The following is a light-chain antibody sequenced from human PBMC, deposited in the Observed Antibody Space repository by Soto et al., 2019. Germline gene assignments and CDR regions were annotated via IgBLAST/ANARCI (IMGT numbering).Light chain of an antibody. CDR2: MGS. CDR3: MQSVQTPCT. J-gene: IGKJ3*01. Sequence: DIVLTQSPLSLPVTPGEPASISCRSSQSLLHSNEFHYLDWYLQKTGQSPQLLIYMGSNRASGVPDRFSGSGSGTDFTLKISRVEADDVGAYYCMQSVQTPCTFGPGTKVDIK. V-gene: IGKV2-28*01. CDR1: QSLLHSNEFHY.